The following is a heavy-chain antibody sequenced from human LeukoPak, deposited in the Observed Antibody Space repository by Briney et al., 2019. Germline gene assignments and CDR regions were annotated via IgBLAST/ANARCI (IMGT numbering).Heavy chain of an antibody. CDR1: GYSISSGYY. V-gene: IGHV4-38-2*02. CDR3: ARHGHYYDSSGYYPTRVFDY. CDR2: IYHSERT. Sequence: PSETLSLTCSVSGYSISSGYYWGWIRQPPGKGVEWIGSIYHSERTYYNPSLKSRVTISVDTSKNQFSLKLSSVTAADTAVYYCARHGHYYDSSGYYPTRVFDYWGQGTLVTVSS. J-gene: IGHJ4*02. D-gene: IGHD3-22*01.